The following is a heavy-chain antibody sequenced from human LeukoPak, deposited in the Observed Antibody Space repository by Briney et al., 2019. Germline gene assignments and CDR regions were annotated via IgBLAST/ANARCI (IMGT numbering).Heavy chain of an antibody. CDR2: IIPILGIA. CDR3: ARENDDYGMDV. Sequence: ASVKVSCKASEGTFSSYAISWVRQAPGQGLEWMGRIIPILGIANYAQKFQGRVTITADKSTSTAYMELSSLRSEDTAVYYCARENDDYGMDVWGQGTTVTVPS. J-gene: IGHJ6*02. D-gene: IGHD1-1*01. CDR1: EGTFSSYA. V-gene: IGHV1-69*04.